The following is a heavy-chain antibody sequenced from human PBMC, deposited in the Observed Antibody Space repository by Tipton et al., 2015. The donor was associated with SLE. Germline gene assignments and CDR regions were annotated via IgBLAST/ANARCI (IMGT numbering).Heavy chain of an antibody. CDR2: IKQDGSEK. CDR1: GFTFSSYW. CDR3: AREAETMVVTPRDAFDI. D-gene: IGHD4-23*01. V-gene: IGHV3-7*01. Sequence: GSLRLSCAASGFTFSSYWMSWVRQAPGKGLEWVANIKQDGSEKYYVDSVKGRFTISRDDAKNSLYLQMNSLRAEDTAVYYCAREAETMVVTPRDAFDIWGQGTMVTVSS. J-gene: IGHJ3*02.